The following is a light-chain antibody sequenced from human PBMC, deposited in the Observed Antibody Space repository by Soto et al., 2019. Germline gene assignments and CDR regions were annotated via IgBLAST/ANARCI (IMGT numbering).Light chain of an antibody. CDR2: DVS. CDR1: SSDVGGYNY. Sequence: QSVLTQPASVSGSPGQSITISCTGTSSDVGGYNYVSWYQQHPGKAPKLMIYDVSNRPSGVSNRFSGPKSGNTASLTISGHQAAHEADYYCSSYTSSSTRLYVFGTGTKVPVL. V-gene: IGLV2-14*01. CDR3: SSYTSSSTRLYV. J-gene: IGLJ1*01.